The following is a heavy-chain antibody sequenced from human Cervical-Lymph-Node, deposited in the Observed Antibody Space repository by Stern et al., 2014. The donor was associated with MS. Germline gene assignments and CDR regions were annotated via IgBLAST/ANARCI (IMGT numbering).Heavy chain of an antibody. J-gene: IGHJ4*02. CDR1: GFSLVTSGVR. D-gene: IGHD3-3*01. CDR3: ARMMGSGYRHYFDY. V-gene: IGHV2-70*04. CDR2: IAWNDQT. Sequence: QVTLRESGPALVKPTQTLTLTCTFSGFSLVTSGVRVSWIRQPPGKALEWLARIAWNDQTFFNSSLMNRLTISKDTSKNQVVLTMTNVDPVDTATYYCARMMGSGYRHYFDYWGQGTPVTVS.